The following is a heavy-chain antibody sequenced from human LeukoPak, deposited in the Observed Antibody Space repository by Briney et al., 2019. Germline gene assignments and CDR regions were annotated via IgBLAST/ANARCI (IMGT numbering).Heavy chain of an antibody. CDR1: GFMFSRSD. CDR2: IWHDRSDTYGSNK. CDR3: AKDGNCGGDCYGWFDP. D-gene: IGHD2-21*02. V-gene: IGHV3-33*06. J-gene: IGHJ5*02. Sequence: PGGSLRLSCAASGFMFSRSDIHWVRQAPGKGLEWVAVIWHDRSDTYGSNKYYADSVKGRFTISRDNSKNTVYLQMNSLRAEDTAVYCCAKDGNCGGDCYGWFDPWGQGALVTVSS.